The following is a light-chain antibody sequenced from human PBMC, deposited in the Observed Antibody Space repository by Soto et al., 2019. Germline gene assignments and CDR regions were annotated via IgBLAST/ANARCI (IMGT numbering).Light chain of an antibody. CDR3: QQFHYWWT. CDR2: GAS. V-gene: IGKV3-20*01. J-gene: IGKJ1*01. CDR1: QSVSSSY. Sequence: EIVLTQSPGTLSFSPGQRPTLSCRASQSVSSSYLAWYQQKPGQAPRLLIYGASSRATGIPDRFSGSGSGTDFTLTISSLQSEDFAFYYCQQFHYWWTFGQGTKVDIK.